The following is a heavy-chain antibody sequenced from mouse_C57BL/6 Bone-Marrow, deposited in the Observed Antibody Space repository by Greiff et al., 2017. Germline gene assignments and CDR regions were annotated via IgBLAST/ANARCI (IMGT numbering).Heavy chain of an antibody. J-gene: IGHJ1*03. D-gene: IGHD1-1*01. CDR3: AREYYGSSYRYFDV. CDR2: ISDGGSYT. V-gene: IGHV5-4*01. Sequence: EVMLVESGGGLVKPGGSLKLSCAASGFTFSSYAMSWVRQTPEKRLEWVATISDGGSYTYYPDNVKGRFTISRDNAKNNLYLQMSHLKSEDTAMYYCAREYYGSSYRYFDVWGTGTTVTGSS. CDR1: GFTFSSYA.